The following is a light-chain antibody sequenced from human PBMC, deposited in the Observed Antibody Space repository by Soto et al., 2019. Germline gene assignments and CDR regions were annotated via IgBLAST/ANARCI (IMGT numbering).Light chain of an antibody. Sequence: EFVLTQSPVTLSLSPGERATLSCRASQTVRNNYLAWYQQKPGQAPRLLIYDASSRATGIPDRFSGGGSGTDFTLTISSLQPDDFATYYCQQYNSYSGTFGQGTKVDI. J-gene: IGKJ1*01. CDR2: DAS. V-gene: IGKV3-20*01. CDR1: QTVRNNY. CDR3: QQYNSYSGT.